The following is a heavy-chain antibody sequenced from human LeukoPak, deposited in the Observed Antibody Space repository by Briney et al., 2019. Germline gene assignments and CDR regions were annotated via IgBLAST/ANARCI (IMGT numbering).Heavy chain of an antibody. Sequence: SETLSLTCTVSGGSISSYYWSWIRQPPGKGLEWIGYIYYSRSTNYNPSLKSRVTISVDTSKNQFSLKLSSVTAADTAVYYCARLRSGYDYVWGSYRSWPLLDYWGQGTLVTVSS. J-gene: IGHJ4*02. D-gene: IGHD3-16*02. V-gene: IGHV4-59*08. CDR3: ARLRSGYDYVWGSYRSWPLLDY. CDR2: IYYSRST. CDR1: GGSISSYY.